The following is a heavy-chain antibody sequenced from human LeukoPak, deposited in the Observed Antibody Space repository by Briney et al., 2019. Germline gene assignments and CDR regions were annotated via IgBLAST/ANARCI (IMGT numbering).Heavy chain of an antibody. CDR1: GFTFSSYS. D-gene: IGHD2-21*02. V-gene: IGHV3-30*03. Sequence: GGSLRLSCAASGFTFSSYSMNWVRQAPGKGLEWVAVISYDGSNKYYADSVKGRFTISRDNSKNTLYLQMNSLRAEDTAVYYCASGDFEFDFDYWGQGTLVTVSS. CDR2: ISYDGSNK. CDR3: ASGDFEFDFDY. J-gene: IGHJ4*02.